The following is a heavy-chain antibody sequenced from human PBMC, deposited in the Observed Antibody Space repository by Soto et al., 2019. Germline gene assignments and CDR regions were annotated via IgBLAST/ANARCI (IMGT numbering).Heavy chain of an antibody. CDR2: IYYSGST. D-gene: IGHD6-13*01. Sequence: SETLSLTCTVSGGSISSYYWSWIRQPPGKGLEWIGYIYYSGSTNYNPSLKSRVTISVDTSKNQFSLKLSSVTAADTAVYYCARVHSSSWYGGWFDPWGQGTLVTVSS. J-gene: IGHJ5*02. CDR1: GGSISSYY. V-gene: IGHV4-59*01. CDR3: ARVHSSSWYGGWFDP.